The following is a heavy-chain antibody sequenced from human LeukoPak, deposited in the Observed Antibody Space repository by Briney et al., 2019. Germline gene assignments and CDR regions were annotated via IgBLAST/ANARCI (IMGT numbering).Heavy chain of an antibody. CDR2: IYYSGST. D-gene: IGHD2-2*01. CDR1: GGSISSYY. CDR3: ARGRCSSTSCYPDY. J-gene: IGHJ4*02. Sequence: SSETLSLTCTVSGGSISSYYWSWIRQPPGKGLEWIGYIYYSGSTNYNPSLKSRVTISVVTSKNQFSLKLSSVTAADTAVYYCARGRCSSTSCYPDYWGQGTLVTVSS. V-gene: IGHV4-59*01.